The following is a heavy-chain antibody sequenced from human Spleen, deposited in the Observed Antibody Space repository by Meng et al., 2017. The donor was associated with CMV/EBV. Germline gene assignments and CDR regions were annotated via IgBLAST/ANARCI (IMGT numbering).Heavy chain of an antibody. J-gene: IGHJ1*01. CDR3: AKETGNRAWDLQH. CDR1: GFTFTNYV. V-gene: IGHV3-23*01. Sequence: CAASGFTFTNYVMTWVRPAPGKGLECVSSISAGGDKTYYADSVKGRFTISRDSSKNTLYLQMNSLRADDTAVYYCAKETGNRAWDLQHWGRGTLVTVSS. D-gene: IGHD3-9*01. CDR2: ISAGGDKT.